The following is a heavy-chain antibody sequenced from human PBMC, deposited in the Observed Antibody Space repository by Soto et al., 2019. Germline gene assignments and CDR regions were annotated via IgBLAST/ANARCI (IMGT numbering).Heavy chain of an antibody. D-gene: IGHD1-26*01. J-gene: IGHJ4*02. CDR1: GFTCSSYA. CDR2: ISGSGGST. CDR3: AKQEGSYHDYFDY. V-gene: IGHV3-23*01. Sequence: GGSLRLSCAASGFTCSSYAMSWVRQAPGKGLEWVSAISGSGGSTYYADSVKGRFTISRDNSKNTLYLQMNSLRAEDTAVYYCAKQEGSYHDYFDYWGQGTLVTVSS.